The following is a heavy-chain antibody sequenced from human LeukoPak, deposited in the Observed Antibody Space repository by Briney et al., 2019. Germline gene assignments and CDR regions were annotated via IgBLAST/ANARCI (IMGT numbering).Heavy chain of an antibody. J-gene: IGHJ4*02. CDR2: IYYSGST. D-gene: IGHD3-22*01. CDR3: AGLVGRYSSGLYYYYFDY. Sequence: SETLSLTCTVSGGSIRSYYWNWIRQPPGKGLEWIGNIYYSGSTNYNPSLKSRVTISIDKSKNQFFLNLSSVTAADTAVYYCAGLVGRYSSGLYYYYFDYWGQGTLVTVSS. CDR1: GGSIRSYY. V-gene: IGHV4-59*12.